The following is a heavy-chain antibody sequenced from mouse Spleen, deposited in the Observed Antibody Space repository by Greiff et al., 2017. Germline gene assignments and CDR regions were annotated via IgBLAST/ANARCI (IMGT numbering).Heavy chain of an antibody. Sequence: VQLQQSGPELVKPGASVKISCKASGYTFSDYYMNWVKQSHGKSLEWIGDINPNNGDISYNQKFKGKATLTVDKSSSTAYMELRSLTSEDSAVYYCAKGGNYLAYWGQGTLVTVSA. CDR3: AKGGNYLAY. CDR1: GYTFSDYY. D-gene: IGHD2-1*01. J-gene: IGHJ3*01. V-gene: IGHV1-26*01. CDR2: INPNNGDI.